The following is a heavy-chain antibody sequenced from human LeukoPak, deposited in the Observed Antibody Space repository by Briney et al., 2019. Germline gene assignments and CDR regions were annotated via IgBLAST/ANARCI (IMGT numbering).Heavy chain of an antibody. V-gene: IGHV3-21*01. D-gene: IGHD3-3*01. CDR1: GFTFSSYS. Sequence: GGPLRLSCAASGFTFSSYSMNWVRQAPGKGLEWVSSISSSSSYVYYADSVKGRLTISRDNAKNSLYLQMNSLRAEDTAVYYCARGPPRTYYDFWSGYLRCDYWGQGTLVTVSS. CDR3: ARGPPRTYYDFWSGYLRCDY. J-gene: IGHJ4*02. CDR2: ISSSSSYV.